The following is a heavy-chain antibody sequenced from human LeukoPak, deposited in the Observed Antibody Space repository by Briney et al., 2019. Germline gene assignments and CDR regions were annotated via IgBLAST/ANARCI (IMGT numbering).Heavy chain of an antibody. CDR1: GYSFTTYW. J-gene: IGHJ3*02. V-gene: IGHV5-51*01. CDR3: AREQSSGYYYAFDI. D-gene: IGHD3-22*01. CDR2: IYPADSTT. Sequence: GESLKISCKGSGYSFTTYWIGWVRQMPGKGLEWMGIIYPADSTTHYSPSFQGQVTISVDKSISTAYLHWSSLRASDTAMYYCAREQSSGYYYAFDIWGQGTMVTVSS.